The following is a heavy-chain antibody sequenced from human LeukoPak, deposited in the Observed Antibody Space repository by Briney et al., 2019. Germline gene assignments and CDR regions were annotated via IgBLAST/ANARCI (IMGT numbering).Heavy chain of an antibody. CDR3: AKGDYDYVWGSFDY. D-gene: IGHD3-16*01. Sequence: PGRSLRLSCAASGFTFDGYAMHWVRQAPGKGLEWVSLITGDGGSTYYADSVKGRFTISRDNSKNSLYLQMNSLRTEDTALYYCAKGDYDYVWGSFDYWGQGTLVTVSS. CDR2: ITGDGGST. J-gene: IGHJ4*02. CDR1: GFTFDGYA. V-gene: IGHV3-43*02.